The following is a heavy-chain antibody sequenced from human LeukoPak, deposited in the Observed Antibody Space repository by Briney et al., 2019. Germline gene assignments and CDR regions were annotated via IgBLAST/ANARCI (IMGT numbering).Heavy chain of an antibody. CDR1: GYTFNNHY. Sequence: ASVKVSCKASGYTFNNHYMYWVRQAPGQGLEWMGVINPSGGSTSYAQKFQGRVTMTRDTSTRTVYMEVNSLRSEDTAVYYCARGEGYSYGYYYYYYGMDVWGQGTTVTVSS. V-gene: IGHV1-46*02. D-gene: IGHD5-18*01. J-gene: IGHJ6*02. CDR2: INPSGGST. CDR3: ARGEGYSYGYYYYYYGMDV.